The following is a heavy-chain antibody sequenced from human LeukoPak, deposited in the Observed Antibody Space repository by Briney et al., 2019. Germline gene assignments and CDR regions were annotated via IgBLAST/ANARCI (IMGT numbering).Heavy chain of an antibody. Sequence: ASVKVSCKASGYTFTSYGISWVRQAPGQGLEWMGWISAYNGNTNYAQKLQGRVTITTDTSTSTAYMELRSLRSDDTAVYYCAMYSSGPVFFDYWGQGTLVTVSS. CDR2: ISAYNGNT. CDR1: GYTFTSYG. CDR3: AMYSSGPVFFDY. D-gene: IGHD6-19*01. V-gene: IGHV1-18*01. J-gene: IGHJ4*02.